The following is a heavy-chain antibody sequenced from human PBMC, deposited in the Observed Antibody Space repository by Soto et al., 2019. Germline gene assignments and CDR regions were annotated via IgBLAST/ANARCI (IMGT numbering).Heavy chain of an antibody. CDR3: AAWPRSSWFDY. J-gene: IGHJ4*02. V-gene: IGHV3-7*05. CDR1: GFTFNTYW. Sequence: GGSLRLSCEGSGFTFNTYWMSWVRQAPGKGLEWVANINRDGSEKDYVDSVEGRFTISRDNAKNSVFLQMNSLRAEDTAVYYCAAWPRSSWFDYWGQGTLVTVSS. D-gene: IGHD6-13*01. CDR2: INRDGSEK.